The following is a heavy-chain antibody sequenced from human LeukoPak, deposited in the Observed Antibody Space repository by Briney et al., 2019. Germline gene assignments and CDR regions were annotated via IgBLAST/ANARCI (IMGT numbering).Heavy chain of an antibody. CDR1: GYTFTGYY. J-gene: IGHJ6*03. CDR2: IRPNSGGT. D-gene: IGHD3-3*01. Sequence: GASVKVSCKASGYTFTGYYLHWVRQAPGQGLEWMGWIRPNSGGTNYAQKFQGRVTMTRDTSISTAYMELSRLRSDDTAVYYCARVVSPEWSGYYYYYMDVRGQGTTVTVSS. V-gene: IGHV1-2*02. CDR3: ARVVSPEWSGYYYYYMDV.